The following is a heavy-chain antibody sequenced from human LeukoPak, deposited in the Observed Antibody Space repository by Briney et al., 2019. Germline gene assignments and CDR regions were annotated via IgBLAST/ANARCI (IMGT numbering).Heavy chain of an antibody. V-gene: IGHV3-7*01. Sequence: GGSLRLSCIASGFTFSSYSMTWVRQPPGKGLEWLAHIGRDGSESLYVDSVRGRFTISRDNAKNSLNLQMNALRAEDTAVYYCAAPKQNGNSGSRWYNDLWRGGTMVTVSS. CDR1: GFTFSSYS. J-gene: IGHJ2*01. CDR2: IGRDGSES. D-gene: IGHD4-23*01. CDR3: AAPKQNGNSGSRWYNDL.